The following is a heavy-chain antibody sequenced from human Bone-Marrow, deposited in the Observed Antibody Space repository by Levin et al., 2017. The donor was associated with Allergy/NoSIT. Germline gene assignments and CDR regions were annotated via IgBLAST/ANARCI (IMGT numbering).Heavy chain of an antibody. Sequence: GGSLRLSCKASGYNFASFGISWVRQAPGQGLEWMGWISVHSRKTDYEQKFQDRITIIVDTSTSTAYMELRSLRSEDTAVYFCASDHGEILVVISPTRDFDAWGQGTLVTVSA. J-gene: IGHJ4*02. CDR1: GYNFASFG. V-gene: IGHV1-18*01. D-gene: IGHD2-15*01. CDR2: ISVHSRKT. CDR3: ASDHGEILVVISPTRDFDA.